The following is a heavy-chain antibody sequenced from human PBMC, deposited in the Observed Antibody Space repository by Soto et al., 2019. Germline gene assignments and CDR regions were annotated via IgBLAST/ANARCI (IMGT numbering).Heavy chain of an antibody. D-gene: IGHD3-22*01. V-gene: IGHV4-31*03. CDR3: ARGDYYDTTGGPVDSTFAY. CDR2: IYYSGST. Sequence: PSETLSLTCTVSGGSISSGGYYWSWIRQHPGKGLEWIGYIYYSGSTYYNPSLKSRVTISVDTSKNQFSLKLSSVTAADTAVYYCARGDYYDTTGGPVDSTFAYWGQGTLVTSP. J-gene: IGHJ4*02. CDR1: GGSISSGGYY.